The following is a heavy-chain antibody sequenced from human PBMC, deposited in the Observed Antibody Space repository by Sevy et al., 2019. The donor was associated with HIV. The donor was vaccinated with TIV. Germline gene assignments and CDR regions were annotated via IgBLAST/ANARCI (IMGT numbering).Heavy chain of an antibody. D-gene: IGHD6-19*01. CDR1: GFTFSSYG. V-gene: IGHV3-33*06. J-gene: IGHJ4*02. CDR3: AKDPGGQWLVPYFDY. Sequence: GGSLRLSCAASGFTFSSYGMHWVRQAPGKGLEWVAVIWYDGSNKYYADSVKGRFTISRDNSKNTLYLQMNSLRAEDTAVYYCAKDPGGQWLVPYFDYWGQGTLVTVSS. CDR2: IWYDGSNK.